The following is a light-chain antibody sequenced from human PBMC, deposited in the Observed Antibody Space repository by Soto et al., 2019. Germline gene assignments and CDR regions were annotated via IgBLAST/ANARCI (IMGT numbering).Light chain of an antibody. CDR1: QSVSSH. V-gene: IGKV3-11*01. CDR3: QQRSKWPIT. Sequence: VVLTQSRATLSLCPGARATLSCLASQSVSSHLAWCQRKPGQAPRLLIYDASNTATGVPARFSGSGSGTDFTLTISSLEPEDFAVYYCQQRSKWPITFGQGTRLEI. CDR2: DAS. J-gene: IGKJ5*01.